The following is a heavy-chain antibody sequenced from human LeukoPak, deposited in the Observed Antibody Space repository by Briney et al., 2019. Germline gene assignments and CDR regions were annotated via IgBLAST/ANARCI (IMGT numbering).Heavy chain of an antibody. V-gene: IGHV3-23*01. J-gene: IGHJ4*02. D-gene: IGHD1-26*01. CDR2: ISGSGYST. CDR3: TTWVGAHFDF. CDR1: GFTFHNYA. Sequence: GGSLRLSCAASGFTFHNYAMAWVRQAPGKGLEWVSGISGSGYSTYYADSVRGRFTISRDVSKNTLYMQMNSLRAEDAAVYFCTTWVGAHFDFWGQGTLVTVSS.